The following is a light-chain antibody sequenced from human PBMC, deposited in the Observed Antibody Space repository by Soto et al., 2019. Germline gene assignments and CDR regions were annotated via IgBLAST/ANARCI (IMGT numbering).Light chain of an antibody. Sequence: DIQMTQSPSSLSASVGDRVTITCRASQGIGNDLAWFQQKPGKAPKSLIYGASSLHSGVPSKFSGSGSGTDFTLTISSLQPEDFATYYCQQYISPPYTFGQGTKLEIK. CDR1: QGIGND. J-gene: IGKJ2*01. V-gene: IGKV1-16*02. CDR3: QQYISPPYT. CDR2: GAS.